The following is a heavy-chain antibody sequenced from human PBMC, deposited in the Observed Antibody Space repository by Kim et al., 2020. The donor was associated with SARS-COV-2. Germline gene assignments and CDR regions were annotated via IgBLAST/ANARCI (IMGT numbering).Heavy chain of an antibody. V-gene: IGHV3-48*03. CDR2: ISSSGSTI. CDR1: GFTFSSYE. CDR3: ARGDRGGSYPFDY. Sequence: GGSLRLSCAASGFTFSSYEMNWVRQAPGKGLEWVSYISSSGSTIYYADSVKGRFTISRDNAKNSLYLQMNSLRAEDTAVYYCARGDRGGSYPFDYWGQGTLVTVSS. J-gene: IGHJ4*02. D-gene: IGHD1-26*01.